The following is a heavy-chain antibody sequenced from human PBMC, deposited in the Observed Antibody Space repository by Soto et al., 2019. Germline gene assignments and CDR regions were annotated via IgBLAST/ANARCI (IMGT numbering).Heavy chain of an antibody. Sequence: GGSLRLSCAASGFTFSSYAMSCVRQAPGKGLEWVSAISGSGGSTYYADSVKGRFTISRDNSKNTLYLQMNSLRAEDTAVYYCANDYYDSSGYYYDPSPFDYWGQGTLVTVSS. V-gene: IGHV3-23*01. CDR2: ISGSGGST. J-gene: IGHJ4*02. CDR3: ANDYYDSSGYYYDPSPFDY. D-gene: IGHD3-22*01. CDR1: GFTFSSYA.